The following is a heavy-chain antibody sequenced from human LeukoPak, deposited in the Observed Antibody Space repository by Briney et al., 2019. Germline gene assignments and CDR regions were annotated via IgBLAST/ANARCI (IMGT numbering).Heavy chain of an antibody. CDR3: AGPQTSGHAFGY. Sequence: GGSLRLSCAASGFTFSTYGMHWVRQAPGMGLECVSYISGSGRTIYYADSVKGRFTISRDNAKNSLYLQMYSLRAGDTAAYYCAGPQTSGHAFGYWGQGTLVTVSS. D-gene: IGHD6-19*01. CDR2: ISGSGRTI. V-gene: IGHV3-48*04. J-gene: IGHJ4*02. CDR1: GFTFSTYG.